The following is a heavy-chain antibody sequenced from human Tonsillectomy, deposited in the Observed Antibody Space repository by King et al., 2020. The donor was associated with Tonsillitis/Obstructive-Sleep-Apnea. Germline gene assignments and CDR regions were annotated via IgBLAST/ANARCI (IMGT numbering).Heavy chain of an antibody. CDR2: IWYDGSNK. V-gene: IGHV3-33*01. J-gene: IGHJ4*02. D-gene: IGHD2-2*01. Sequence: VQLVESGGGVVQPGRSLRLSCAASGFTFSSYGMHWVRQAPGKGLEWVAVIWYDGSNKYYADSVKGRFTISRDNSRNTLYLQMNSLRAKDTAVYYCARGDCSSTSCYHADYWGQGTLVTVSS. CDR1: GFTFSSYG. CDR3: ARGDCSSTSCYHADY.